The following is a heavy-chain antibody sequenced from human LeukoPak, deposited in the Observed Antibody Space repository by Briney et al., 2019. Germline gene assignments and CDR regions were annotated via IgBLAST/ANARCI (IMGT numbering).Heavy chain of an antibody. D-gene: IGHD1-26*01. Sequence: SVKVSCKASGGTFSSYAISWVRQAPGQGLEWMGRIIPIFGIANYAQKFQGRVTITADKSTSTAYMELSSLRSEDTAVYYCAREESGSYVDYWGQGTLVTVSS. V-gene: IGHV1-69*04. J-gene: IGHJ4*02. CDR1: GGTFSSYA. CDR3: AREESGSYVDY. CDR2: IIPIFGIA.